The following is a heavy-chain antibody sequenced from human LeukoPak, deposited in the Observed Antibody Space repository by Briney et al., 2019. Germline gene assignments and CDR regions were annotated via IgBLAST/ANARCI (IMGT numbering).Heavy chain of an antibody. V-gene: IGHV4-31*03. CDR2: IYYSGST. CDR1: GGTVSSADYY. CDR3: ARTKSTSGRRDFDY. D-gene: IGHD2-2*01. Sequence: PSETLSLTCTVSGGTVSSADYYWSWIRQHPGKGLEWIGYIYYSGSTYYNPSLKSRVTISVDTSKNQFSLKLSSVTAADTAVYYCARTKSTSGRRDFDYWGQGTLVTVSS. J-gene: IGHJ4*02.